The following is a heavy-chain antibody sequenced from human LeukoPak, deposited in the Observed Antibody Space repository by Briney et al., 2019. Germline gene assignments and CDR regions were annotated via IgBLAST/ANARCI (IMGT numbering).Heavy chain of an antibody. D-gene: IGHD5-24*01. CDR1: GGSISSYH. CDR2: IYYSGST. V-gene: IGHV4-59*01. Sequence: SETLSLTCTVSGGSISSYHWSWIRQPPGKGLEWIGYIYYSGSTNYNPSLKSRVTISVDTSKNQFSLKLSSVTAADTAVYYCARERDGYNSDAFDIWGQGTMVTVSS. J-gene: IGHJ3*02. CDR3: ARERDGYNSDAFDI.